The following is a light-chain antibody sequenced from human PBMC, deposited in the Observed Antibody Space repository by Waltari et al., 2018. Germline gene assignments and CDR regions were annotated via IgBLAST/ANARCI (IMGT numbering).Light chain of an antibody. Sequence: EIVMTQSPATLSVSPGERATLSCRASQSVSSNLAWYQQKPGQAPRLLIYCASTRATGIPARLSGSGSGTEFTLAVSSLQSEDCAVYYCQQYNNWPPNTFGQGTRLDIK. CDR2: CAS. CDR1: QSVSSN. V-gene: IGKV3-15*01. J-gene: IGKJ5*01. CDR3: QQYNNWPPNT.